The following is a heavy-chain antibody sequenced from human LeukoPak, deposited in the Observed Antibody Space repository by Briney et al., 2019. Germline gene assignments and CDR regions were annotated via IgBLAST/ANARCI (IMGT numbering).Heavy chain of an antibody. J-gene: IGHJ6*02. Sequence: GGSLRLSCAASGFTFSTYSMNWVRQAPGKGLEWVSYISSSGSTIYYADSVRGRFTISRDNAKNSLYPQMNSLRAEDTAVYYCARDTSNLSCMDVWGQGTTVTVSS. V-gene: IGHV3-48*01. CDR2: ISSSGSTI. D-gene: IGHD2-2*01. CDR1: GFTFSTYS. CDR3: ARDTSNLSCMDV.